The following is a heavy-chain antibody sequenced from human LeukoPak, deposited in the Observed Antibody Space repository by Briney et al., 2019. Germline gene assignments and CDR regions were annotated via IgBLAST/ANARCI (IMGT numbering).Heavy chain of an antibody. CDR1: GFTFSIYA. D-gene: IGHD2-15*01. Sequence: GGSLRLSCAASGFTFSIYAMSWVGQAQGKGMEWVSAISGSGGSTYYADSVKGRFTISRDNSKNTLYLQMNSLRAEDTAVYYCAKADIVVVVAAIRFDYWGQGTLVTVSS. CDR3: AKADIVVVVAAIRFDY. J-gene: IGHJ4*02. CDR2: ISGSGGST. V-gene: IGHV3-23*01.